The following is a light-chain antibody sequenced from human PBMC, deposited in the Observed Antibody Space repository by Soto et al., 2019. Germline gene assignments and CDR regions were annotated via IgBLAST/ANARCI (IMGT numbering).Light chain of an antibody. CDR1: QTISSW. CDR2: KAS. Sequence: DIPMTQSPSTLSGSVEDRVTFTCRASQTISSWLAWYQQKPGKAPKLLIYKASTLKSGVPSRFSGSGSGTEFTLTISSLQSEDFAVYYCQQYNNWPSWTFGQGTKVDIK. V-gene: IGKV1-5*03. J-gene: IGKJ1*01. CDR3: QQYNNWPSWT.